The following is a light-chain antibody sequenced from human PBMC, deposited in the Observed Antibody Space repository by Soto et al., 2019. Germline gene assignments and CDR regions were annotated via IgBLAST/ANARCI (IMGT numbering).Light chain of an antibody. CDR3: SSYTSFSTYV. V-gene: IGLV2-14*01. J-gene: IGLJ1*01. CDR2: EVS. CDR1: SSDVGGYNY. Sequence: ALAQPASVSGSPGQSITISCTGTSSDVGGYNYVSWYQQHPGKAPKLMIYEVSNRPSGVSNRFSGSKSDNTASLTISGLQAEDEADYYCSSYTSFSTYVFGTGTKVTVL.